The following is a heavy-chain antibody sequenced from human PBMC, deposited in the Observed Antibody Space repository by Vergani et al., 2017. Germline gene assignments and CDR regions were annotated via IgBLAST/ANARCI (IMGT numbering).Heavy chain of an antibody. CDR2: ISGSGGST. Sequence: EVQLLESGGGLVQPGGSLRLSCAASGFTFSSYVMSWVRQAPGKGLEWVSAISGSGGSTYYADSVKGRFTISRDNSKNTLYLKMNSLRAEDTAVYYCAKDWSGSPAWGGFDYWGQGTLVTVSS. CDR3: AKDWSGSPAWGGFDY. J-gene: IGHJ4*02. V-gene: IGHV3-23*01. CDR1: GFTFSSYV. D-gene: IGHD1-26*01.